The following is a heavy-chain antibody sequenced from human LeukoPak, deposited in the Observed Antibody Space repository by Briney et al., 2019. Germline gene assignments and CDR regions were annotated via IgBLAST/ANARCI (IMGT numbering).Heavy chain of an antibody. D-gene: IGHD4-17*01. CDR3: ARVLYGDYRYYYYMDV. CDR1: GFTVSSNY. J-gene: IGHJ6*03. CDR2: IYSGGST. V-gene: IGHV3-53*01. Sequence: PGGSLRLSCAASGFTVSSNYMSWVRQAPGKGLEWVSVIYSGGSTYYADSVKGRFTISRDNSKNTLYLQMNSLRAEDTAVYYCARVLYGDYRYYYYMDVWGKGTTVTISS.